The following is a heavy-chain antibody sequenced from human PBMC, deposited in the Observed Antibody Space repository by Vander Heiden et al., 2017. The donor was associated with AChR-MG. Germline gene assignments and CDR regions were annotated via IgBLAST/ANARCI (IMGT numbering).Heavy chain of an antibody. V-gene: IGHV3-49*04. CDR3: TTIDSYDI. CDR1: GFPSGDHA. J-gene: IGHJ3*02. Sequence: EVQLVESGGGLVQPGRPLRLSCRVSGFPSGDHAISWARQAPGKGLEWVGFIRSKAYGGATAYAASVEGRFTISRYDSKSIAYLQMNSLKAEDTAVYYCTTIDSYDIWGQGTMGTVSS. CDR2: IRSKAYGGAT.